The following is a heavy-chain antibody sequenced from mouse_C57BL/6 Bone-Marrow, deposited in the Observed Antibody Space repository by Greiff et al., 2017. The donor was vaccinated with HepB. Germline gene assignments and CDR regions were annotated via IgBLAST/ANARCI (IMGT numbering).Heavy chain of an antibody. Sequence: DVHLVESGGGLVQPGGSLELSCAASGFTFSDYGMAWVRQAPRKGPEWVAFISNLAYSIYYADTVTGRFTISRENAKNTLYLEMSSLRSEDTAMYYCARHLYYYLWTTGVKEPQSPSPQ. CDR3: ARHLYYYLWTT. V-gene: IGHV5-15*01. CDR1: GFTFSDYG. CDR2: ISNLAYSI. J-gene: IGHJ4*01. D-gene: IGHD6-2*01.